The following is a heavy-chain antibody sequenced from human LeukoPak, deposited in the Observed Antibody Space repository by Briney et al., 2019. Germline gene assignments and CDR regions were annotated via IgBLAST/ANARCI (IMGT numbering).Heavy chain of an antibody. D-gene: IGHD6-19*01. CDR1: GFTFSHFG. V-gene: IGHV3-48*01. Sequence: GGSLRLSCEASGFTFSHFGMHWVRQAPGKGLEWISYISSGSTTIYYADPVKGRFTISRDNAKNSLYLQMNSLRAEDTAVYYCARDVEQWLVRVYYFDYWGQGTLVTVSS. CDR3: ARDVEQWLVRVYYFDY. J-gene: IGHJ4*02. CDR2: ISSGSTTI.